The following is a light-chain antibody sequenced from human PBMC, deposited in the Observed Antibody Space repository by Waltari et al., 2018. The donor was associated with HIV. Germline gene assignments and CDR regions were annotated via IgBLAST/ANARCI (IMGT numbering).Light chain of an antibody. Sequence: SYVLTQAPSLSVAPGQTATISCGNIGRTSVTWYRQKPGRAPLLVVLDDVDRSSGIPARFSGARSGERATLTIRGVEAGDEADYYCQVWDRSYKEAVFGGGT. CDR1: NIGRTS. CDR2: DDV. J-gene: IGLJ2*01. CDR3: QVWDRSYKEAV. V-gene: IGLV3-21*02.